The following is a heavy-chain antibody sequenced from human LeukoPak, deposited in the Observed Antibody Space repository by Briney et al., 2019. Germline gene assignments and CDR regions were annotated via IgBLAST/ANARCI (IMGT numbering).Heavy chain of an antibody. CDR1: GYTFTSYC. V-gene: IGHV1-18*01. CDR3: ARDRSYSNYYYYDYMDV. J-gene: IGHJ6*03. Sequence: GASVKLSCKASGYTFTSYCISWVRQAPGQGLEWMGWISAYNGNTNYAQHLQGRVTMTTDTSTSTAYMQLRSLRSDDTAVYYCARDRSYSNYYYYDYMDVWGKGTTVTVSS. D-gene: IGHD4-11*01. CDR2: ISAYNGNT.